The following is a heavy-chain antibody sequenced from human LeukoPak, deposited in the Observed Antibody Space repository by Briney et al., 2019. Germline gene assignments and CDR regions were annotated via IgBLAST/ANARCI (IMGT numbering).Heavy chain of an antibody. CDR2: ISSSGSTI. J-gene: IGHJ4*02. Sequence: GGSLRLSCAASGVTFSSYEMNWVRQAPGKGLEWVSYISSSGSTIYYADSVKGRFTISRDNAKNSLYLQMNSLRAEDTAVYYCARSTAVAGEYYFDYWGQGTLVTVSS. V-gene: IGHV3-48*03. CDR3: ARSTAVAGEYYFDY. D-gene: IGHD6-19*01. CDR1: GVTFSSYE.